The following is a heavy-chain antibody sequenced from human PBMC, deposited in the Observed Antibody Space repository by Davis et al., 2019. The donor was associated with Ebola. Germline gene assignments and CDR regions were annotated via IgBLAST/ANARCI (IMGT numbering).Heavy chain of an antibody. D-gene: IGHD3-16*02. CDR2: IYYSGST. CDR1: GGSISSSSYY. Sequence: MPGGSLRLSCTVSGGSISSSSYYWGWIRQPPGKGLEWIGSIYYSGSTYYNPSLKSRVTISVDTSKNQFSLKLSSVTAADTAVYYCARGDDYVWGSYRFDYWGQGTLVTVSS. V-gene: IGHV4-39*07. CDR3: ARGDDYVWGSYRFDY. J-gene: IGHJ4*02.